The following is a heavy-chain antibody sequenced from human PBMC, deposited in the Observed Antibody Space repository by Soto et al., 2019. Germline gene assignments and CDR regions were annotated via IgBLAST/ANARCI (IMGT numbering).Heavy chain of an antibody. CDR1: RASIYTYS. D-gene: IGHD1-26*01. CDR2: IYSSGSA. J-gene: IGHJ4*02. CDR3: ATRVGANDY. Sequence: QVQLQESGPRLLKPSDTLSLTCTVSRASIYTYSWTWIRQPAGKGLQWIGHIYSSGSANYSPSLKSRVSMSVDSSKNQISLKLTSVTAADTAVYYCATRVGANDYWGQGTLVTVSS. V-gene: IGHV4-4*07.